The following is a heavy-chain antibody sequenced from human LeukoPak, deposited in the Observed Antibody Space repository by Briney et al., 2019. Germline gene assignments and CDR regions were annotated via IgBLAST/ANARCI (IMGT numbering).Heavy chain of an antibody. CDR1: GFTFSSYG. Sequence: PGGSLRLSCAASGFTFSSYGMHWVRQAPGKGLEWVAVISYDGSNKYYADSVKGRFTISRDNSKNTPYLQMNSLRAEDTAVYYCAKAGYEAYYYGMDVWGQGTTVTVSS. D-gene: IGHD5-12*01. CDR3: AKAGYEAYYYGMDV. V-gene: IGHV3-30*18. J-gene: IGHJ6*02. CDR2: ISYDGSNK.